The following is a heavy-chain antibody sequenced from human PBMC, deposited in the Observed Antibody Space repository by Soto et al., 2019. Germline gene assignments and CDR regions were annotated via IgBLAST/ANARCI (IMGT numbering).Heavy chain of an antibody. CDR3: ARRYQDYSGAFDI. V-gene: IGHV4-39*01. J-gene: IGHJ3*02. CDR2: IYYSGST. Sequence: SETLSLTCTVSGGSISSSSYYWGWIRQPPGKGLEWIGSIYYSGSTYYNPSLKSRVTISVGTSKNQFSLKLSSVTAADTAVYYCARRYQDYSGAFDIWGQGTMVTVSS. CDR1: GGSISSSSYY. D-gene: IGHD4-4*01.